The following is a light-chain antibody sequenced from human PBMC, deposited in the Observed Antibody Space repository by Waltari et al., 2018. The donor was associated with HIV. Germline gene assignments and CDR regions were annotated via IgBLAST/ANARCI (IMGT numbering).Light chain of an antibody. Sequence: QSALTQPRSVSGSPGQSVTISCTGTSSEIGDVDYVAWYPQFPGKAPKVIIYEVNQRPSGVPDRFTGSKSGITASLTISGLQGEDEADYYCCSYAGAYTYVFGTGTKVTVL. CDR1: SSEIGDVDY. J-gene: IGLJ1*01. V-gene: IGLV2-11*01. CDR3: CSYAGAYTYV. CDR2: EVN.